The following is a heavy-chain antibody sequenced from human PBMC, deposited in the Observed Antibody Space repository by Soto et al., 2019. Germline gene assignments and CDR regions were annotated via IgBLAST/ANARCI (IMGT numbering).Heavy chain of an antibody. Sequence: GGSLRLSCAASGFTFSSYGMHWVRQAPGKGLEWVAVIWYDGSNKYYADSVKGRFTISRDNSKNTLYLQMNSLRAEDTAVYYCARGGEEMAKILGPYYYYGMDVWGQGTTVTAPQ. J-gene: IGHJ6*01. V-gene: IGHV3-33*01. CDR3: ARGGEEMAKILGPYYYYGMDV. CDR1: GFTFSSYG. D-gene: IGHD3-10*01. CDR2: IWYDGSNK.